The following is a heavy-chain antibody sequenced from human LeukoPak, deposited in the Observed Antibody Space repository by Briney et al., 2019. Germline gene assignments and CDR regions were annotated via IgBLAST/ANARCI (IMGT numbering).Heavy chain of an antibody. Sequence: ETLSLTCTVSGGSISSGGYYWTWVRQAPGKGLEWVSSIASGSSYIYYADSVKGRFTISRDNAKNSLYLQMNSLRAEDTAVYFCARDTGALDSWGQGTLVTVSS. CDR3: ARDTGALDS. D-gene: IGHD2-8*02. CDR2: IASGSSYI. CDR1: GGSISSGGYY. J-gene: IGHJ4*02. V-gene: IGHV3-21*01.